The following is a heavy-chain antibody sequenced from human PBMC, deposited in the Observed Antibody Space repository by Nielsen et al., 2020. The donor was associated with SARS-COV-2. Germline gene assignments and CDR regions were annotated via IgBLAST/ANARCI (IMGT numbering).Heavy chain of an antibody. CDR3: ARDGNRGSSWWPLFDP. J-gene: IGHJ5*02. CDR2: ISSSSSYI. D-gene: IGHD6-13*01. CDR1: GFTFSSYS. Sequence: GGSLRLSCAASGFTFSSYSMNWVRQAPGKGLEWVSSISSSSSYIYYADSVKGRFTISRDNAKNSLYLQMNSLRAEDTAVYYCARDGNRGSSWWPLFDPWGQGTLVTVSS. V-gene: IGHV3-21*01.